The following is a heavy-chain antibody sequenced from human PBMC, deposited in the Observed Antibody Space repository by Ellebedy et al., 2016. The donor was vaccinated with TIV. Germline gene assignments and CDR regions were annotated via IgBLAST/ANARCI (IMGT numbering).Heavy chain of an antibody. CDR1: DDSFGSSRHS. CDR3: ARLSPRIAVAA. V-gene: IGHV4-39*07. Sequence: SETLSLTCTVSDDSFGSSRHSWGWIRQPPGKGLEWIGNIYFIGNTYYNPSLRGRITISIDGPQSQFSLRLSSVTAADTAVYYCARLSPRIAVAAWGQGVLVTVTS. J-gene: IGHJ5*02. D-gene: IGHD6-13*01. CDR2: IYFIGNT.